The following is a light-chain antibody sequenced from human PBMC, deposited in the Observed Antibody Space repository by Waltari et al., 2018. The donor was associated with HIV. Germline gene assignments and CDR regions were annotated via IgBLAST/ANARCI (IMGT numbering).Light chain of an antibody. J-gene: IGLJ2*01. V-gene: IGLV2-14*03. CDR1: RNDVGGFNY. Sequence: HSVLTQPASISGSLGQSIPIPCPGSRNDVGGFNYVPWYQQTPGKAPRPVIYDVSNRPSGVSGRFSGSKSGSAASLTISGLQPEDEADYYCCSYSSSGTVLFGGGTRLTVL. CDR2: DVS. CDR3: CSYSSSGTVL.